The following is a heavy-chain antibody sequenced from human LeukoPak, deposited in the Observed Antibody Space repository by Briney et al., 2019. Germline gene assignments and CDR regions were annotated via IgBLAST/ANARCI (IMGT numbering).Heavy chain of an antibody. CDR2: IRYDGSNK. CDR1: GFTFSSYG. J-gene: IGHJ3*02. CDR3: AKAAHYYDSSGYAFDI. D-gene: IGHD3-22*01. V-gene: IGHV3-30*02. Sequence: PGGSLRLSCAASGFTFSSYGMHWVRQAPGKGLDWVAFIRYDGSNKYYADSVKGRFTISRDNSKNTLYLQMNSLRAEDTAVYYCAKAAHYYDSSGYAFDIWGQGTMVTVSS.